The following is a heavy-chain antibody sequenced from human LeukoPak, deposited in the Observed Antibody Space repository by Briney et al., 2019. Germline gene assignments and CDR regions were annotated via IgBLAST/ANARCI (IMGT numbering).Heavy chain of an antibody. V-gene: IGHV3-30*18. J-gene: IGHJ4*02. Sequence: GGSLRLSCAASGFTFSYYGMLWVRQAPGKGLEWVAVISYDGSNKCYADSVKGRFTISRDNSKNTLYLQMNSLRAEDTAVYYCAKGYYDSNGYYYYFDYWGQGTLVTVSS. CDR1: GFTFSYYG. CDR2: ISYDGSNK. CDR3: AKGYYDSNGYYYYFDY. D-gene: IGHD3-22*01.